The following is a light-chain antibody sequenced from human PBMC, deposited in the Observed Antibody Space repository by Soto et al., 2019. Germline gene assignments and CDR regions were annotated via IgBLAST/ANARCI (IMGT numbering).Light chain of an antibody. CDR2: SNN. CDR3: AAWDDSLNGRV. Sequence: QSVLTQPPSASGTPGQRVSISCSGSYSNLKTNTVNWYQHLPWTAPKLLIFSNNQRPSGVPDRFSGSKSGTSASLALTGLQSEDEADYYCAAWDDSLNGRVFVGGTKLTVL. J-gene: IGLJ2*01. V-gene: IGLV1-44*01. CDR1: YSNLKTNT.